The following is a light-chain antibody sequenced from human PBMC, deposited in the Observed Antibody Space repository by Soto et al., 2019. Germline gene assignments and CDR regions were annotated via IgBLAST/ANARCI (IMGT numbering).Light chain of an antibody. V-gene: IGKV3-11*01. CDR2: DAS. CDR1: QSVSNY. J-gene: IGKJ4*01. Sequence: DIVVTQSPATLSLSPGERVTLSCRASQSVSNYLAWYQQKPGQAPRLLIYDASKRATGIPGGFSGRGSGTDFTLTISSLEPDDFALYYCQQRSDWPLTFGGGTQVQIK. CDR3: QQRSDWPLT.